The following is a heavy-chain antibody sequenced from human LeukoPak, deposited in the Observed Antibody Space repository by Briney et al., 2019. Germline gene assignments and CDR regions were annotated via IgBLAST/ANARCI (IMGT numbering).Heavy chain of an antibody. Sequence: SETLSLTCAVYGGSFSGYYWSWIRQPPGKGLEWIGEINHSGSTNYNPSLKSRVTISVDTSKNQFSLKLSSVTAADTAVYYCARGRYPVDTELRFDYWGQGTLVTVSS. V-gene: IGHV4-34*01. J-gene: IGHJ4*02. CDR1: GGSFSGYY. CDR3: ARGRYPVDTELRFDY. D-gene: IGHD1-26*01. CDR2: INHSGST.